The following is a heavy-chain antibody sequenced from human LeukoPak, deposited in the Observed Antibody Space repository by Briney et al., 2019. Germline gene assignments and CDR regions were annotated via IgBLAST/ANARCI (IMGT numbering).Heavy chain of an antibody. D-gene: IGHD6-6*01. CDR2: ISSSSSYI. J-gene: IGHJ4*02. CDR3: ARDKYSSSSIPLDY. CDR1: GFTFSSYS. V-gene: IGHV3-21*01. Sequence: GGSQRLFCAASGFTFSSYSMNWVRQAPGKGLEWVSSISSSSSYIYYADSVKGRFTISRDNAKNSLYLQMNSLRAEDTAVYYCARDKYSSSSIPLDYWGQGTLVTVSS.